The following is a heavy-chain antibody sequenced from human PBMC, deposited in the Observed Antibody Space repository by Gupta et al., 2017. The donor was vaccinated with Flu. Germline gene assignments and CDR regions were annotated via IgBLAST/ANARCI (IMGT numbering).Heavy chain of an antibody. J-gene: IGHJ4*02. Sequence: SGFTFSDYGMNWVRQAPGKGLEWVSSITYSGSYIYYADSVKGRFTISRDNAKESLYLQMNSLRAEDTAVYYCARGGNSFDYWGQGTLVTVSS. D-gene: IGHD1-26*01. CDR3: ARGGNSFDY. V-gene: IGHV3-21*01. CDR2: ITYSGSYI. CDR1: GFTFSDYG.